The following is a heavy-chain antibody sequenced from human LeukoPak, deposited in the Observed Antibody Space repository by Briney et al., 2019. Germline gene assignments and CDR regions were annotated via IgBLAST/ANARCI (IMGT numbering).Heavy chain of an antibody. J-gene: IGHJ4*02. V-gene: IGHV4-34*01. CDR2: INHSGST. CDR3: ARLWYYYGSGSYPYDY. CDR1: GGSFSGYY. D-gene: IGHD3-10*01. Sequence: PSETLSLTCAVYGGSFSGYYWSRIRQPPGKGLEWIGEINHSGSTNYNPSLKSRVTISVDTSKNQFSLKLSSVTAADTAVYYCARLWYYYGSGSYPYDYWGQGTLVTVSS.